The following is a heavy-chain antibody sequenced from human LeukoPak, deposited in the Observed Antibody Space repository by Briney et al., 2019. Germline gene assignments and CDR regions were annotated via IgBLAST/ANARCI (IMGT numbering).Heavy chain of an antibody. V-gene: IGHV3-21*01. D-gene: IGHD6-13*01. Sequence: TGGSLRLSCAASGFTFSSYTMNWARQAPGKGLEGVSSISSRSGYIYYADSVRGRLTISRDNAKNALYLQMKSLRAEDTAVYYCARDLYSSRWAYDAFDIWGQGTMVTVSS. CDR1: GFTFSSYT. CDR2: ISSRSGYI. J-gene: IGHJ3*02. CDR3: ARDLYSSRWAYDAFDI.